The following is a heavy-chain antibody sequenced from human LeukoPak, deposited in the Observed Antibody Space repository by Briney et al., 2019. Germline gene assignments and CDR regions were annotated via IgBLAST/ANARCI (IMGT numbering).Heavy chain of an antibody. V-gene: IGHV4-39*01. Sequence: SETLSLTCSVSGGSISNADYYWGWIRQAPGKGLEWIGSIFYGERNHYNPSLKSRATMSVDTSKNQFSLKLTSVTAADAAMYYRARQPPPPAADTRGYFEYWGQGAVVTVSS. CDR1: GGSISNADYY. CDR3: ARQPPPPAADTRGYFEY. J-gene: IGHJ4*01. D-gene: IGHD6-13*01. CDR2: IFYGERN.